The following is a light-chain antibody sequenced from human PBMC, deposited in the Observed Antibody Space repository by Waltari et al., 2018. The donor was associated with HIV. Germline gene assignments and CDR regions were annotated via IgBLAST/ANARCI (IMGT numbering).Light chain of an antibody. CDR2: WAS. Sequence: DIVMTQSPESLVVSLGERATINCRSSQSVFYKSYNRDYLAGYQHKPGQPPKLLAYWASTRAAEVPDRFTGSGSGTNFTLTISSLQAEDVAVYYCQQYFYAPQAFGQVTKVEIK. J-gene: IGKJ1*01. CDR3: QQYFYAPQA. V-gene: IGKV4-1*01. CDR1: QSVFYKSYNRDY.